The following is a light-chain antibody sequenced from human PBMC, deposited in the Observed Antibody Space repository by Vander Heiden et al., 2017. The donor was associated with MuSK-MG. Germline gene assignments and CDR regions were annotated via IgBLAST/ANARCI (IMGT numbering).Light chain of an antibody. CDR2: GAS. V-gene: IGKV3-20*01. Sequence: EIVLTQSPGTLSLSPGERATLSCRASQSVTGNFLGWYQQKPGQAPRLLIYGASSRATGIPDRFSGSGSGTDFTLAISRLEPEDFAVYYCQQHGSTPWTFGQGTKVEMK. CDR3: QQHGSTPWT. CDR1: QSVTGNF. J-gene: IGKJ1*01.